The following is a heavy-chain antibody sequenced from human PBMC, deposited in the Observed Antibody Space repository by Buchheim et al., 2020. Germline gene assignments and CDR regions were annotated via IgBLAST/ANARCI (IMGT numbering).Heavy chain of an antibody. J-gene: IGHJ6*03. CDR3: AKGGNDFWSSHYSTYYHYMDV. D-gene: IGHD3-3*01. V-gene: IGHV3-30*18. Sequence: QLQLVESGGAVVQPGRSLRLSCAISGFTFSSYGMHWVRQAPGKGLEWVAVISYDGSDKHYADSAKGRFTISRDNSKNTLYLQMNSLRAGDTAVYYCAKGGNDFWSSHYSTYYHYMDVWDKGTT. CDR1: GFTFSSYG. CDR2: ISYDGSDK.